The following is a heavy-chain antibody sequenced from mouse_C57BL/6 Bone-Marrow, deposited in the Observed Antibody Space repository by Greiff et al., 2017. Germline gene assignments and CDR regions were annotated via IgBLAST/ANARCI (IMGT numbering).Heavy chain of an antibody. CDR2: ISYSGST. CDR3: ARGSEGYYDAMDY. V-gene: IGHV3-1*01. D-gene: IGHD2-2*01. J-gene: IGHJ4*01. Sequence: EVKLQESGPGMVKPSQSLSLTCTVTGYSITSGYDWHWIRPFPGNKLEWMGYISYSGSTNYNPSLKSRISITHDTSKNHFFLKLNSVTTEDTATYYCARGSEGYYDAMDYWGQGTSVTVSS. CDR1: GYSITSGYD.